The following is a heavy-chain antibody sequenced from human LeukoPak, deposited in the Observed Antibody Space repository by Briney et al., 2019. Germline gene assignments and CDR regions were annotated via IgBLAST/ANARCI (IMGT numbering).Heavy chain of an antibody. CDR2: IIPIFGAA. D-gene: IGHD2-15*01. V-gene: IGHV1-69*13. Sequence: ASVKVSCKASRGTFSSYAISWARQAPGQGLEWMGGIIPIFGAANYAQKFQGRVTITADESTSTAYMELSSLRSEDTAVYYCARDRTGYCSGGSCPPFDPWGQGTLVTASS. J-gene: IGHJ5*02. CDR1: RGTFSSYA. CDR3: ARDRTGYCSGGSCPPFDP.